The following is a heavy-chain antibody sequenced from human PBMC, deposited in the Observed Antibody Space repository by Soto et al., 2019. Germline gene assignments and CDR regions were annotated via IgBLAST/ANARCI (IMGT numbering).Heavy chain of an antibody. CDR3: ASGESSTTYYYYYMDV. CDR2: IIPILGIA. V-gene: IGHV1-69*02. CDR1: GGTFSSYT. D-gene: IGHD2-2*01. J-gene: IGHJ6*03. Sequence: SVKVSCKASGGTFSSYTISWVRQAPGQGLEWMGRIIPILGIANYAQKFQGRVTITADKSTSTAYMELSSLRSEDTAVYYCASGESSTTYYYYYMDVWGKGTTVTVSS.